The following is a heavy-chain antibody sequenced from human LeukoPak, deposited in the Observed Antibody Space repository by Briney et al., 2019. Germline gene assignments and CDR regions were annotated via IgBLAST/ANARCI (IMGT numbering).Heavy chain of an antibody. V-gene: IGHV1-46*01. CDR1: GYSFTTYY. Sequence: ASVKVSCKASGYSFTTYYIHWVRQAPGQGLEWMGLINPSGDSTTYAQKFQGRVTLTRDTSTTTVYMELSSLRSEDTAVYYCATSPNIVGATGYWGQGTLVTVSS. J-gene: IGHJ4*02. D-gene: IGHD1-26*01. CDR2: INPSGDST. CDR3: ATSPNIVGATGY.